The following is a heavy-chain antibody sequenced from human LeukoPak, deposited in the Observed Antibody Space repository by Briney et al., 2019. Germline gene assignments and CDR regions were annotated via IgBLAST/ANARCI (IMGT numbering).Heavy chain of an antibody. V-gene: IGHV3-21*01. CDR1: GFTFRSYT. CDR3: ARAYCSGGSCYPFDY. CDR2: ISSSSSYI. J-gene: IGHJ4*02. D-gene: IGHD2-15*01. Sequence: GGSLRLSCAASGFTFRSYTMNWVRQAPGKGLEWVSSISSSSSYIYYADSVKGRFTISRDTAKNSLYLQMNSLRAEDTAVYYCARAYCSGGSCYPFDYWGRGPLVTVSS.